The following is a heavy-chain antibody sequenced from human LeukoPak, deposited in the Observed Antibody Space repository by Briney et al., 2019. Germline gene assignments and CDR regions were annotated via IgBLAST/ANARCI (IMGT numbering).Heavy chain of an antibody. Sequence: GGTLRLSSAASGFTFSSYGMSWVRQAPGKGLEWVSAISGSGGSTYYADSVKGRFTISRDNSKNTLYLQMNSLRAEDTAVYYCAKEVGYYGSGFDYWGQGTLVTVSS. V-gene: IGHV3-23*01. J-gene: IGHJ4*02. CDR1: GFTFSSYG. CDR2: ISGSGGST. D-gene: IGHD3-10*01. CDR3: AKEVGYYGSGFDY.